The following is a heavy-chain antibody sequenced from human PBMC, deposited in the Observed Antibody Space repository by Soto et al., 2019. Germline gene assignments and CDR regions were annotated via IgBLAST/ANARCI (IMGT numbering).Heavy chain of an antibody. CDR1: GGSISSSSYY. Sequence: SETLSLTCTVSGGSISSSSYYWGWIRQPPGKGLEGIGRIYYSGSTYYNPSLKSRVTISVDTSKNQFSLKLGSVTAADTAVYYCARHTPNYDILTGYYPPGYYYGMDVWGQGTTVTVSS. J-gene: IGHJ6*02. D-gene: IGHD3-9*01. CDR3: ARHTPNYDILTGYYPPGYYYGMDV. CDR2: IYYSGST. V-gene: IGHV4-39*01.